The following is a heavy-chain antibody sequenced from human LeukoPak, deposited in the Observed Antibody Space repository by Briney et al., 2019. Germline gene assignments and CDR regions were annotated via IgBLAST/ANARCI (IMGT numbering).Heavy chain of an antibody. J-gene: IGHJ3*02. D-gene: IGHD3-3*01. CDR1: GGSISSYY. V-gene: IGHV4-4*07. CDR3: ARGLDFWSGYRDAFDI. Sequence: SETLSLTCTVSGGSISSYYWSWIRQPAGKGLEWIGRIYTSGSTNYNPSLKSRVTMSVDTSKNQFSLKLSSVTAADTAVYYCARGLDFWSGYRDAFDIWGQGTMVTVSS. CDR2: IYTSGST.